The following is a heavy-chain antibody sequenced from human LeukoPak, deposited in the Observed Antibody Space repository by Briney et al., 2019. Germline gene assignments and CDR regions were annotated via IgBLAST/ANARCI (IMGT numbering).Heavy chain of an antibody. V-gene: IGHV3-21*01. Sequence: PGGSLRLSCAASGFTFSSYSMNWVRQAPGKGLEWVSSISSSSSYIYYADSVKGRFTISRDNAKNSLYLQMNGLRAEDTAVYYCARDLLSMGGGYWGQGTLVTVSS. J-gene: IGHJ4*02. CDR1: GFTFSSYS. D-gene: IGHD2-15*01. CDR2: ISSSSSYI. CDR3: ARDLLSMGGGY.